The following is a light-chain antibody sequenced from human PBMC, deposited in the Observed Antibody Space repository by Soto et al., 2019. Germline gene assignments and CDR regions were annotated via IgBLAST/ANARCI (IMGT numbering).Light chain of an antibody. CDR1: SSNIGGNS. V-gene: IGLV1-51*01. Sequence: QSVMTQPPSVSAAPGQRVTISCSGSSSNIGGNSVSWYQQLPGTAPKLLIYDDDKRPSGIPDRFSGSKSGTSATLGITGFQTGDEADYYCHSYDSSLSGSKVVFGGGTKLTVL. J-gene: IGLJ2*01. CDR2: DDD. CDR3: HSYDSSLSGSKVV.